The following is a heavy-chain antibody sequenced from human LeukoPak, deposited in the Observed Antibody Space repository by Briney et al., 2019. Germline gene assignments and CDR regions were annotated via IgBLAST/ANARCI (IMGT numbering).Heavy chain of an antibody. D-gene: IGHD4-11*01. Sequence: SETLSLTCAVYGGSFSGYYWSWIRQPPGKGLEWIGEINHSGSTNYNPSLKSRVTISVDTSKNQFSLKLSSVTAADTAVYYCARVRSNYDLYYYGMDVWGQGTTVTVSS. CDR3: ARVRSNYDLYYYGMDV. V-gene: IGHV4-34*01. CDR1: GGSFSGYY. J-gene: IGHJ6*02. CDR2: INHSGST.